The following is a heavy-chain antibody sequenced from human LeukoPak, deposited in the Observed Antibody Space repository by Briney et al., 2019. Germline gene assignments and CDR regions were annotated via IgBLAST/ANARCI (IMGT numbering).Heavy chain of an antibody. D-gene: IGHD6-6*01. V-gene: IGHV3-48*01. Sequence: GGSLRLSCAASGLTFSFYSMNWVRQAPRKGLEWVSYISSFSGTINYAESVKGRFTISRDNAKNSLYLQMNSLRADDTAVYYCVRDQGGSSSHWGQGTLVTVS. CDR2: ISSFSGTI. CDR3: VRDQGGSSSH. J-gene: IGHJ4*02. CDR1: GLTFSFYS.